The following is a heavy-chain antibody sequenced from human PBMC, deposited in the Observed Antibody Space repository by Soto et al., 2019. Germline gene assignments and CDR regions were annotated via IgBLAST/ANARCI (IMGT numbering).Heavy chain of an antibody. J-gene: IGHJ6*02. V-gene: IGHV3-11*01. CDR3: GKDINAGGMDV. D-gene: IGHD2-15*01. CDR1: GFTFSDFY. CDR2: ITSSGSSI. Sequence: QVQLVESGGGLVKPGGSLRLSCAASGFTFSDFYMSWIRQAPGKGLDWVSYITSSGSSIYYADSVKGRFTISRDNAKNSLYLQMNSLRPEDSALYFCGKDINAGGMDVWGQATAVTVSS.